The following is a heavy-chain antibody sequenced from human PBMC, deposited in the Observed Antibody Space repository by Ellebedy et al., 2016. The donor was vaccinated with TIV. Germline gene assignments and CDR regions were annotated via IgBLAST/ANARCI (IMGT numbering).Heavy chain of an antibody. CDR2: ISHDESNK. D-gene: IGHD3-3*01. CDR3: ARDAFGSIDY. CDR1: GFTFSTYA. Sequence: GGSLRLSXAASGFTFSTYAIHWVRQAPGRGLECVALISHDESNKNYADSVKGRFTISRDNSKNTLFLQMNSLRDEDTDVYYCARDAFGSIDYWGQGTLVTVSS. J-gene: IGHJ4*02. V-gene: IGHV3-30-3*01.